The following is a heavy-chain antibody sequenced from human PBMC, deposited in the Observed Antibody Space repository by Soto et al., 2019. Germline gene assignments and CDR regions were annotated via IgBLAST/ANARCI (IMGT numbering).Heavy chain of an antibody. J-gene: IGHJ4*02. D-gene: IGHD6-13*01. CDR2: IYYSGNT. V-gene: IGHV4-39*01. CDR3: AARTSSCYDY. CDR1: GGSISSNTYY. Sequence: ETLSLTCTVSGGSISSNTYYWGWIRQPPGKGLEWIVSIYYSGNTYYNPSLNSRVTISVDTSKNQFSLKLTSVTAADTAVYYCAARTSSCYDYWGQGXLVTVYS.